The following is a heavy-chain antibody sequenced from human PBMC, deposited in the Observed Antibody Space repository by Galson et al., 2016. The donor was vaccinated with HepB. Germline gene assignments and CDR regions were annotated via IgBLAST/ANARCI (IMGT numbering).Heavy chain of an antibody. J-gene: IGHJ2*01. V-gene: IGHV3-23*01. CDR2: ISASGAST. CDR3: TKGRGQYVPASRYFDL. Sequence: SLRLSCAASGFTFSSYVMSWVRQAPGKGLEWVSSISASGASTYYADSVKGRFTISRDNSDNTLYLQMSSLRTEDTALYFCTKGRGQYVPASRYFDLWGRGTLVTVSS. D-gene: IGHD1-26*01. CDR1: GFTFSSYV.